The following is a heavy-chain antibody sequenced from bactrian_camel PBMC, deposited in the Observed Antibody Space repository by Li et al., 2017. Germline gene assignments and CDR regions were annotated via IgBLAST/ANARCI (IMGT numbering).Heavy chain of an antibody. D-gene: IGHD2*01. V-gene: IGHV3S7*01. J-gene: IGHJ4*01. CDR2: IFADSSTT. Sequence: HVQLVESGGGLVQPGGSLRLSCVPSGFSFSISNYAVSWVRQAPGKGLERVAGIFADSSTTYYADSVRGRFTISRDNAKNTLYLQMNSLKSEDTAVYYCAPDPYLYYTMGRINWGRGTQVTVS. CDR3: APDPYLYYTMGRIN. CDR1: GFSFSISNYA.